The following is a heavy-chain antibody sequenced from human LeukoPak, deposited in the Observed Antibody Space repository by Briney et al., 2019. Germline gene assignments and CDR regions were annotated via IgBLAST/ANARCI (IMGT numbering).Heavy chain of an antibody. CDR2: IYYSGST. CDR1: GGSISSGDYY. J-gene: IGHJ4*02. D-gene: IGHD3-16*02. V-gene: IGHV4-30-4*01. Sequence: SQTLSLTCTVSGGSISSGDYYWSWIRQPPGKGLEWIGYIYYSGSTYYNPSLKSRVTISVDTSKNQFSLKLSSVTAADTAVYYCAGGGGEDMITFGGVIVGSFDYWGQGTLVAVSS. CDR3: AGGGGEDMITFGGVIVGSFDY.